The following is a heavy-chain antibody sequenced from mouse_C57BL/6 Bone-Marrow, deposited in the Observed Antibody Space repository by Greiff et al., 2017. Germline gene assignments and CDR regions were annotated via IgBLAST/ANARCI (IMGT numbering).Heavy chain of an antibody. CDR2: IYPGDGDT. CDR1: GYALSSSW. Sequence: QVQLQQSGPELVKPGASVKISCKASGYALSSSWMNWVKQRPGKGLEWIGRIYPGDGDTNYNGKFKGKATLTADKSSSTAYMQLSSLTSEDSAVYFCAKKGDYEYGFDYGGQGTTLTVSS. CDR3: AKKGDYEYGFDY. V-gene: IGHV1-82*01. D-gene: IGHD2-4*01. J-gene: IGHJ2*01.